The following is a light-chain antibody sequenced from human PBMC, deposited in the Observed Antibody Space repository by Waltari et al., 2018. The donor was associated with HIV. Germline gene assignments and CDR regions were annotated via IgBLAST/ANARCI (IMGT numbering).Light chain of an antibody. J-gene: IGLJ2*01. Sequence: QSVLTQAPSASGTPGQRVTLSCSGTGSNVGVNFVSWYQQLPGMAPKLLIYSNNERPSRVPDLFSGSKSGTSASLAISGLRSEDEAVYFCAAWDDSVSGWAFGEGTKVTVL. CDR2: SNN. CDR3: AAWDDSVSGWA. V-gene: IGLV1-47*01. CDR1: GSNVGVNF.